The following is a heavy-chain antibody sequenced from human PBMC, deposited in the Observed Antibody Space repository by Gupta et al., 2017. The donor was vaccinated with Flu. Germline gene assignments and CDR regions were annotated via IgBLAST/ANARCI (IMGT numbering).Heavy chain of an antibody. Sequence: CVLHAPGQGPEWMRGTIPIFGSANYEQKFQGRVTITADESTSTAYMDLSSLRSEDTAVYYCARDLGSGTYGWFDSWGQGTLVTVSS. V-gene: IGHV1-69*01. J-gene: IGHJ5*01. CDR3: ARDLGSGTYGWFDS. CDR2: TIPIFGSA. D-gene: IGHD1-26*01.